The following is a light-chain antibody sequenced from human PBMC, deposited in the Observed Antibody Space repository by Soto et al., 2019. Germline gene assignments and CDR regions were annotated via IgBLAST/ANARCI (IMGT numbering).Light chain of an antibody. V-gene: IGLV3-21*02. Sequence: SYELTQPPSVSVAPGQTAMITCGGDTIGSKSVHWYQQKPGQAPVLAVYADADRPSGIPERFSGSNSGNMATLTISRVEVGDEAGYYCQVWDSSSDVVFGGGTQLTVL. CDR3: QVWDSSSDVV. J-gene: IGLJ2*01. CDR1: TIGSKS. CDR2: ADA.